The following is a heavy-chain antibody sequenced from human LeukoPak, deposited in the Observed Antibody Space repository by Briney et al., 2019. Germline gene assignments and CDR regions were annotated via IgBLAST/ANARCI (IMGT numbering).Heavy chain of an antibody. J-gene: IGHJ6*03. CDR2: FDPEDGET. CDR1: GYTLTELS. Sequence: GASVKVSCKVSGYTLTELSMHWVRQAPGKGLEWMGGFDPEDGETIYAQKFQGRVTMIEDTSTDTAYMELSSLRSEDTAVYYCATARGSYPRDYYMDVWGKGTTVTVSS. CDR3: ATARGSYPRDYYMDV. V-gene: IGHV1-24*01. D-gene: IGHD1-26*01.